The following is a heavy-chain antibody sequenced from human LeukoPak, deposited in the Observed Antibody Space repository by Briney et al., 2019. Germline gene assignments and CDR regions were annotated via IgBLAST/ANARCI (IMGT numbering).Heavy chain of an antibody. CDR2: MNPNSGNT. D-gene: IGHD1-20*01. J-gene: IGHJ4*02. V-gene: IGHV1-8*03. CDR3: ARSPRYNSFSSDY. Sequence: GASVKVSCKTSGYTFTSYDINWVRQATGQGLEWMGWMNPNSGNTGYAQKFQGRVNITRNTSISTAYLELSSLRSEDTAVYYCARSPRYNSFSSDYWGQGTLVTVSS. CDR1: GYTFTSYD.